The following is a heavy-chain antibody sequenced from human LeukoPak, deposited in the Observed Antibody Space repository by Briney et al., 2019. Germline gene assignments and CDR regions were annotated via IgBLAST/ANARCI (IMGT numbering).Heavy chain of an antibody. CDR2: VSGSGGNT. CDR1: GFTVSTNY. CDR3: AKCKDSGGSRFKYFDY. J-gene: IGHJ4*02. Sequence: GGSLRLSCAASGFTVSTNYMNWVRQAPGKGLEWVSTVSGSGGNTYYADSVKGRFTISRDSSKNTLYLQMNSLRAEDTAVYYCAKCKDSGGSRFKYFDYWGQGTLVTVSS. D-gene: IGHD3-22*01. V-gene: IGHV3-23*01.